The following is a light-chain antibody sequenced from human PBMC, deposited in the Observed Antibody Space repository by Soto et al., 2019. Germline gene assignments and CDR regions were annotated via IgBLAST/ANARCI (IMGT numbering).Light chain of an antibody. J-gene: IGKJ1*01. CDR3: QQSYSSWT. V-gene: IGKV1-39*01. Sequence: DIKMTQSPSSLSASVGDRVTITCRASQSIGSHLNWFQQKPGKAPNLLIYAASSLHSGGPSRFSGSGSGTDFTLTISSLQAEDVATFSCQQSYSSWTFGQGTKVDIK. CDR1: QSIGSH. CDR2: AAS.